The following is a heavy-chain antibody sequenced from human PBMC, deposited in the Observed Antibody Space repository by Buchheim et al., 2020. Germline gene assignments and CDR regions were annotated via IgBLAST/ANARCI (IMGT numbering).Heavy chain of an antibody. CDR2: INPNSGGP. J-gene: IGHJ1*01. D-gene: IGHD1-26*01. V-gene: IGHV1-2*02. Sequence: QVQLVQSGAEVKKPGASARVSCKASGYTFTGYFVHWVRQAPGQGLEWMGWINPNSGGPNYAQRFQGRVTMTRETSISTASMELTGLRSDDTAVYYCARSGNYSAEYFQHWGQGTL. CDR1: GYTFTGYF. CDR3: ARSGNYSAEYFQH.